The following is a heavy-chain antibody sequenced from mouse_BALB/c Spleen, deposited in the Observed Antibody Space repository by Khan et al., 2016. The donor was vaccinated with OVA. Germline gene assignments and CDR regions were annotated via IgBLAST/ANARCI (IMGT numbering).Heavy chain of an antibody. D-gene: IGHD2-1*01. CDR2: INPSTGYP. J-gene: IGHJ3*01. V-gene: IGHV1-7*01. Sequence: QVQLKQSGAELAKPGASVKMSCKASGYTFTTYWMHWVKQRPGQGLDWIGYINPSTGYPEYNQKFKDKATLTADKSSSTAYMKLNSLTSEDSAVYYCARRVVYGIFAYWGQGTLVTVSA. CDR3: ARRVVYGIFAY. CDR1: GYTFTTYW.